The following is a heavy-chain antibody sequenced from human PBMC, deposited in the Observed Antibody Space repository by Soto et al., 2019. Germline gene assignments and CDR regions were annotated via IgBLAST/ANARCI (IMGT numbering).Heavy chain of an antibody. J-gene: IGHJ6*02. CDR1: GFTFSDYG. CDR2: IWFDGSNE. V-gene: IGHV3-33*01. Sequence: GGSLRLSCAASGFTFSDYGMHWVRQAPGEGLQWVAVIWFDGSNEHYADSVKGRFTISRDNSKNTLYLQMYSLRAGDTAVYYCARGSLYSSSNSCSYGMDVWGQGTTVTVSS. D-gene: IGHD2-15*01. CDR3: ARGSLYSSSNSCSYGMDV.